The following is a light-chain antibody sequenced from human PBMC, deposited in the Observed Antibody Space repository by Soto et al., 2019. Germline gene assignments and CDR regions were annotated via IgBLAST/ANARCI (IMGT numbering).Light chain of an antibody. CDR2: GAS. CDR3: QQSYTSVQT. CDR1: QSVSSN. J-gene: IGKJ2*01. Sequence: EIVMTQSPATLSVSPGERATLSCRASQSVSSNLAWYQQKPGQAPRLLIYGASTRATGIPARFSGSGSGTEFTLTISSLQSEDSGTYYCQQSYTSVQTFGQGTKLEIK. V-gene: IGKV3-15*01.